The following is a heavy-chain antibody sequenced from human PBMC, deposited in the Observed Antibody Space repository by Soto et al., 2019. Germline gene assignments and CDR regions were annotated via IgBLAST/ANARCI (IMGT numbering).Heavy chain of an antibody. V-gene: IGHV4-30-4*01. J-gene: IGHJ5*02. D-gene: IGHD6-6*01. CDR3: ASYSRSGGFAP. CDR1: GGSISSGDYY. Sequence: SETLSLTCTVSGGSISSGDYYWSWIRQPPGKGLEWIGYVFYTGSAYYYNPSLKSRVTISVDTSKNQFSLKLSSVTAADTAVYYCASYSRSGGFAPWGEGTLVTVSA. CDR2: VFYTGSAY.